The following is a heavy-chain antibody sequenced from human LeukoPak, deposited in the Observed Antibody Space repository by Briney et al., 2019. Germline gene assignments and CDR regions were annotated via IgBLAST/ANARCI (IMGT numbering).Heavy chain of an antibody. Sequence: GGSLRLSCAASGFTFSSYAMGWVRQAPGKGLEWVSAISGSGGSTYYADSVKGRFTISRDNSKNTLYLQMNSLRAEDTAVYYCAKDWEYCSGGSCYTYFDYWGQGTLVTVSS. CDR1: GFTFSSYA. J-gene: IGHJ4*02. CDR2: ISGSGGST. CDR3: AKDWEYCSGGSCYTYFDY. D-gene: IGHD2-15*01. V-gene: IGHV3-23*01.